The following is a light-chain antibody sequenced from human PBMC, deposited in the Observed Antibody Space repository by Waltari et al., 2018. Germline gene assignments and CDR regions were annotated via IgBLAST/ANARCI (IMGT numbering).Light chain of an antibody. CDR1: SSDVGNSDL. CDR2: EVT. CDR3: CSYAGLGIYV. J-gene: IGLJ1*01. Sequence: QSGLTQPASVSGSPGQSITMSCTCTSSDVGNSDLVSWYQQYPGKAPKLMVYEVTRRSSGVSDRFSGSKSGNTASLTIYGLQSEDEADYYCCSYAGLGIYVFGTGTKVTVL. V-gene: IGLV2-23*02.